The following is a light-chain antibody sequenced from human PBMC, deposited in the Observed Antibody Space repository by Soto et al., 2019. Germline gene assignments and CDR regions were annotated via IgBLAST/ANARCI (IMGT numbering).Light chain of an antibody. Sequence: DIQMTQSPSSLSASVGDRVTITCRASQSISSYLNWYQQEPGKAPKLLIYDASNRATGIPARFSGSGSGTDFTLTISSLEPEDFAVYYCQQRSNWRITFGQGTRLEIK. CDR1: QSISSY. J-gene: IGKJ5*01. CDR3: QQRSNWRIT. V-gene: IGKV1-39*01. CDR2: DAS.